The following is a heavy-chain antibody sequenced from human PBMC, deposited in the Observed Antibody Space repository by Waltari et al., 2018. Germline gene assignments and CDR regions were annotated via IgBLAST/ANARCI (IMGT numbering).Heavy chain of an antibody. J-gene: IGHJ5*02. CDR1: GYTFTSYD. V-gene: IGHV1-8*03. D-gene: IGHD6-13*01. Sequence: QVQLVQSGAEVKKPGASVKVSCKASGYTFTSYDINWVRQATGQGLEWMGWMNPKRGNTGYAQKFQGRVTITRNTSISTAYMELSSLRSEDTAVYYCARVPRIAAAGTRWFDPWGQGTLVTVSS. CDR3: ARVPRIAAAGTRWFDP. CDR2: MNPKRGNT.